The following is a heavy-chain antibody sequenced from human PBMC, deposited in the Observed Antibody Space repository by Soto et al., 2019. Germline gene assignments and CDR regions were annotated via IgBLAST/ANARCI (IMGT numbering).Heavy chain of an antibody. CDR3: ARWGPDKVLDY. V-gene: IGHV3-33*01. D-gene: IGHD3-16*01. CDR1: GFTFSSHG. J-gene: IGHJ4*02. Sequence: QVQLVESGGGVVQPGRSLRVSCAASGFTFSSHGMHWVRQAPGKGLEWVAVIWYDGSNKYYGESVKGRFIISRDNSKNTVDLQINSLRAEDTAIYYCARWGPDKVLDYWGQGTLVTVSS. CDR2: IWYDGSNK.